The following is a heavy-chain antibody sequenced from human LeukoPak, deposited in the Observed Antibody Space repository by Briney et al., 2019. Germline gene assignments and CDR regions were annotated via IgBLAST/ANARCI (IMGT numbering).Heavy chain of an antibody. CDR2: IYPSDSDT. CDR3: ARTVAGPFDI. CDR1: GYRFTSYW. Sequence: GESLKISCEGSGYRFTSYWIGWVRQMPGKGLEWMGIIYPSDSDTRYSPSFQGQVSISADKSVSAAYLQWSSLKASDTAMYYCARTVAGPFDIWGQGTMVTVSS. D-gene: IGHD6-19*01. V-gene: IGHV5-51*01. J-gene: IGHJ3*02.